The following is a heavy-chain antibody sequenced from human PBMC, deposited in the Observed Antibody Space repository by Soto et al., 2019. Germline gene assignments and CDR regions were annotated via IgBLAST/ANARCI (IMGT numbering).Heavy chain of an antibody. CDR2: ISGSGGST. J-gene: IGHJ6*03. D-gene: IGHD3-10*01. V-gene: IGHV3-23*01. CDR1: GFTFSSYA. CDR3: ATAPYYYGSGSYKYYYYYYMDV. Sequence: GGSLRLSCAASGFTFSSYAMSWVRQAPGKGLEWVSAISGSGGSTYYADSVKGRFTISRDNSKNTLYLQMNSLRAEDTAVYYCATAPYYYGSGSYKYYYYYYMDVWGKGTTVTVSS.